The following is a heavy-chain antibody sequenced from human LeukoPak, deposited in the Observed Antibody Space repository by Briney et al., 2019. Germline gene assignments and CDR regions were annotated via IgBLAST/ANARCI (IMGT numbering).Heavy chain of an antibody. CDR2: ISNNGGST. CDR1: GFTFSSYA. J-gene: IGHJ4*02. CDR3: ARIVSRAYYYDS. V-gene: IGHV3-64*01. D-gene: IGHD3-22*01. Sequence: PGGSLRLSCAASGFTFSSYAMHWVRQAPGKGLEHVSAISNNGGSTYYANSVKGRFTISRDNSKNTLYLQMGSLRAEDMAVYYCARIVSRAYYYDSWGRGTLVTVSS.